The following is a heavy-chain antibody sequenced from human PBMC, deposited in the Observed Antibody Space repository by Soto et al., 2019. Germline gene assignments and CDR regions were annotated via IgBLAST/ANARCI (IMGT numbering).Heavy chain of an antibody. CDR2: INHSGST. Sequence: PSETLSLTCAVYGGSFSCYYWSWIRQPPGKGLEWIGEINHSGSTNYNPSLKSRVTISVDTSKNQFSLKLSSVTAADTAVYYCARGITMVRGIDYWGQGTLVTVSS. CDR1: GGSFSCYY. V-gene: IGHV4-34*01. J-gene: IGHJ4*02. D-gene: IGHD3-10*01. CDR3: ARGITMVRGIDY.